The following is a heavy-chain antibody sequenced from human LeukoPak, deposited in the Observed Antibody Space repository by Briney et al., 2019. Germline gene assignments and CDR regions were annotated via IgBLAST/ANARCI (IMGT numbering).Heavy chain of an antibody. CDR1: GDSISSSNYY. J-gene: IGHJ3*01. CDR2: ISGSGGGT. Sequence: ETLSLTCTVSGDSISSSNYYWGWVRQPPGKGPEWVSGISGSGGGTYYADFVKGRFAISRDNSKNTLYLQMNSLRAEDSALYYCVQEGPRGLAFDVWGQGTRVTVSS. CDR3: VQEGPRGLAFDV. V-gene: IGHV3-23*01.